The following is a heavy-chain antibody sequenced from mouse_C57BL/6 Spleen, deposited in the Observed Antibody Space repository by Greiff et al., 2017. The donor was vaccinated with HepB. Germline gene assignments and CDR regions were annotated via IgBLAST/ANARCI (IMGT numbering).Heavy chain of an antibody. CDR1: GFSLTSYG. CDR2: IWGVGST. D-gene: IGHD2-5*01. CDR3: ARYSNYPYYAMDY. J-gene: IGHJ4*01. Sequence: QVQLQQSGPGLVAPSQSLSITCTVSGFSLTSYGVDWVRQSPGKGLEWLGVIWGVGSTKYNSALKSRLSISKDNSKSQVFLKMNSLQTDDTAMYYCARYSNYPYYAMDYWGQGTSVTVSS. V-gene: IGHV2-6*01.